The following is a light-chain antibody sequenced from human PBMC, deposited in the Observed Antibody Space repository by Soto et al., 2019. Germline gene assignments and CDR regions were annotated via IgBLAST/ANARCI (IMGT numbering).Light chain of an antibody. J-gene: IGLJ1*01. Sequence: QSVLTQPASVSRSPGQSITISCTGTSSEFGGYNYVSWYQQHPGKAPKLMIYDVSNRPSGVSNRFSGSKSGNTASLTISGLHAEDEAAYYCSSYTSSSTRLYVFGTGTKVTVL. CDR3: SSYTSSSTRLYV. V-gene: IGLV2-14*01. CDR2: DVS. CDR1: SSEFGGYNY.